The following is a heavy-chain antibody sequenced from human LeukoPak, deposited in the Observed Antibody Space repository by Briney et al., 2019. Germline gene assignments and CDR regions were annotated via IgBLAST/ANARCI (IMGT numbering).Heavy chain of an antibody. Sequence: GGSLRLSCAASGFTFSDYYMSWIRQAPGKGLEWVSYISSSGSTIYYADSVKGRFTISRDNAKNPLYLQMNSLRAEDTAVYYCARASHDTLFDYWGQGTLVTVSS. CDR3: ARASHDTLFDY. D-gene: IGHD1-1*01. V-gene: IGHV3-11*01. J-gene: IGHJ4*02. CDR2: ISSSGSTI. CDR1: GFTFSDYY.